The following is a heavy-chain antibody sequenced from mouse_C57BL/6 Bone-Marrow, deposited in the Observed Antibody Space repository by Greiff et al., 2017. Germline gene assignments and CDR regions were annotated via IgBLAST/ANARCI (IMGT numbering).Heavy chain of an antibody. Sequence: QVQLQQPGAELVMPGASVKLSCKASGYTFTSYWMHWVKQRPGQGLELIGEIDPSDSYTNYNQKFKGKSTLTFDKSSSTAYMQLSSLTSEDSAVYYCAREGNWEVGFDYWGQGTTLTVSS. D-gene: IGHD4-1*01. CDR3: AREGNWEVGFDY. CDR2: IDPSDSYT. V-gene: IGHV1-69*01. J-gene: IGHJ2*01. CDR1: GYTFTSYW.